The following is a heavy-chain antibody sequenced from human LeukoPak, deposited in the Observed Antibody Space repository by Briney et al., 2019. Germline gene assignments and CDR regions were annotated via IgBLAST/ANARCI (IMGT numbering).Heavy chain of an antibody. D-gene: IGHD5-24*01. CDR3: ARGLGVGYNYFDY. CDR2: INHSGST. J-gene: IGHJ4*02. V-gene: IGHV4-34*01. Sequence: SETLSLTCAVYGGSFSGYYWSWIRQPPGKGLEWIGEINHSGSTNYNPSLKSRVTISVDTSKNQFSLKLSSVTAADTAVYYCARGLGVGYNYFDYWGQGTLVTVSS. CDR1: GGSFSGYY.